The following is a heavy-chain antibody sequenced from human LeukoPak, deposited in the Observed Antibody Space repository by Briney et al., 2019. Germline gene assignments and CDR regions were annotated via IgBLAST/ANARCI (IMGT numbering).Heavy chain of an antibody. CDR2: IGSRPTTT. D-gene: IGHD5-12*01. CDR1: GFTFSTYE. CDR3: ATSGAYEISWAFNI. Sequence: PGGSLRLSCAGSGFTFSTYEMNWIRQAPGKGLEWVSYIGSRPTTTYYAAPVRGRFTVSRDNTKNSVYLQMTGLRADDAGVYYCATSGAYEISWAFNIWGQGTMVVVSS. V-gene: IGHV3-48*03. J-gene: IGHJ3*02.